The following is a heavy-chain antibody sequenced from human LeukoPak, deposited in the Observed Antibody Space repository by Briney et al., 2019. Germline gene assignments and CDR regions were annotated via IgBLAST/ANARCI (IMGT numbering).Heavy chain of an antibody. Sequence: APVKVSCKPSGHTFTRYYMLWVRQAPGQGVEWRGRINPNSGGTNYAQKLHRRVTITRDTSISTAYLQLSRLRSGDTAVYFCATDSEELYYFDYWGQGTLVTLSS. CDR1: GHTFTRYY. V-gene: IGHV1-2*06. D-gene: IGHD1-7*01. J-gene: IGHJ4*02. CDR3: ATDSEELYYFDY. CDR2: INPNSGGT.